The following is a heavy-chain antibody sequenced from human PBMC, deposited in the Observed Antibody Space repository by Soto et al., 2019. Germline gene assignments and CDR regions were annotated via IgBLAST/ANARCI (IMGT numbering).Heavy chain of an antibody. Sequence: GGSLRLSCAASGFTFSDYYMSWIRQAPGKGLEWVSHISSRSSYIYYADSVKGRFTISRDNAKNSLYLQMNSLRAEDTAVYYCARVEVGATDYGMDVWGQGTTVTSP. D-gene: IGHD1-26*01. CDR1: GFTFSDYY. V-gene: IGHV3-11*06. CDR2: ISSRSSYI. CDR3: ARVEVGATDYGMDV. J-gene: IGHJ6*02.